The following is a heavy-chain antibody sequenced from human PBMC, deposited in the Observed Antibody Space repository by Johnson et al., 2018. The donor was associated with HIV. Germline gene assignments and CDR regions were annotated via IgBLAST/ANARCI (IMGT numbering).Heavy chain of an antibody. CDR3: ARDATPWGGDHVGYAFDL. D-gene: IGHD4-17*01. CDR2: ISYHGSNT. J-gene: IGHJ3*01. CDR1: GFTFSSYA. Sequence: QVQVVESGGGVVQPGRSLRLSCAASGFTFSSYAMHWVRQAPGKGLEWVAVISYHGSNTYYTDSVKGRFTISRDNSKNSLYLEMNSLRAEDTALYYCARDATPWGGDHVGYAFDLWGQGTMVTVSS. V-gene: IGHV3-30*04.